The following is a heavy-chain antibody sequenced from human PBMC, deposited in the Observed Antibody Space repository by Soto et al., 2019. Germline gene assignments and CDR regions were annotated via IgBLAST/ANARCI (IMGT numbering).Heavy chain of an antibody. V-gene: IGHV3-73*01. CDR3: TRGDYGGKKGYYYYYYGMDV. CDR2: IRSKANSYAT. D-gene: IGHD4-17*01. CDR1: GFTFSGSA. J-gene: IGHJ6*02. Sequence: GVLRLSCTAAGFTFSGSAMHWVSQASGKGLEWVGRIRSKANSYATAYAASVKGRFTISRDDSKNTAYLQMNSLKTEDTAVYYCTRGDYGGKKGYYYYYYGMDVWGQGTTVTVSS.